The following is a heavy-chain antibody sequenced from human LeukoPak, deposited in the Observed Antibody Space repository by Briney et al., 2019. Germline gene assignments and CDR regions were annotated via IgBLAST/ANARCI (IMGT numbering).Heavy chain of an antibody. Sequence: GGSLRLSCVASGFTFSSYWMSWVRQAPGKGLEWVSCISSSSSYMYYGDTLKGRFTISRDNAKNSLYLQMDNLRGEDTAIYYCARALTPASGWLGSWGQGTLVTVSS. D-gene: IGHD6-19*01. V-gene: IGHV3-21*01. J-gene: IGHJ5*01. CDR1: GFTFSSYW. CDR2: ISSSSSYM. CDR3: ARALTPASGWLGS.